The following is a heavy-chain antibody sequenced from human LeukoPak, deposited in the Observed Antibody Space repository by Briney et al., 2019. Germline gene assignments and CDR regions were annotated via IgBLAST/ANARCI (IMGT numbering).Heavy chain of an antibody. V-gene: IGHV3-23*01. J-gene: IGHJ5*02. CDR2: ISGSGGST. Sequence: PGGSLRLSCAASGFTFSSYAVSWVRQAPGKGLEWVSAISGSGGSTYYADSVRGRFTISRDNSKNTLYLQMNSLRAEDTAVYYCAKGRYFDWSNWFDPWGQGTLVTVSS. CDR1: GFTFSSYA. D-gene: IGHD3-9*01. CDR3: AKGRYFDWSNWFDP.